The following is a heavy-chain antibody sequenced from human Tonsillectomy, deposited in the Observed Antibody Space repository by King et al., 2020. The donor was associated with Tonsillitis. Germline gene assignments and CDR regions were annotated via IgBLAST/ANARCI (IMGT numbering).Heavy chain of an antibody. CDR3: AREVYYDSTGSLAY. D-gene: IGHD3-22*01. CDR1: GYTFSGYY. CDR2: INPNSDGT. V-gene: IGHV1-2*02. Sequence: VQLVESGAEVKKPGASVKVSCKASGYTFSGYYIHWLRQAPGQGLEWMGYINPNSDGTNYAQKFQGRVTMTRDTSVSTAYMELSRLRSDDTAVYYCAREVYYDSTGSLAYWGQGTLVTVSS. J-gene: IGHJ4*02.